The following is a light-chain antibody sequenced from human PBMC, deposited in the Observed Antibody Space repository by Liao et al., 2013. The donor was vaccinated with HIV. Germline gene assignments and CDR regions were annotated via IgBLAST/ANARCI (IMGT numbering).Light chain of an antibody. V-gene: IGLV3-21*01. CDR1: YIGSKS. CDR2: YDS. J-gene: IGLJ2*01. Sequence: SYVLTQPPSVSVAPGQTARITCGGDYIGSKSVHWYQQKPGQAPVLVIYYDSDRPSGIPERFSGSNSGDTATLTISGTQAMDEADYYCQAWDRTTPWVFGGGTNLTVL. CDR3: QAWDRTTPWV.